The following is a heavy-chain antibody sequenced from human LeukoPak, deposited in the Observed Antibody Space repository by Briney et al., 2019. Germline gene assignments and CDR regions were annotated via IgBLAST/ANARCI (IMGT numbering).Heavy chain of an antibody. CDR2: IKSKPDGGTT. CDR3: TTPTRAGTYDF. J-gene: IGHJ4*02. D-gene: IGHD1-1*01. Sequence: GGSLRLSCAASGFTFSHAWVSWVRRAPGKGLEWVGRIKSKPDGGTTDYAAPVKGRFTISRDDSKNTLYLQMNSLNTEDTAVYYCTTPTRAGTYDFWGQGTLVTVSS. V-gene: IGHV3-15*01. CDR1: GFTFSHAW.